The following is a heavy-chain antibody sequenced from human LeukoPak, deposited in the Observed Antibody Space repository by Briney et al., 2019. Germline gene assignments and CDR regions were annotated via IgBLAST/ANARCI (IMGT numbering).Heavy chain of an antibody. CDR2: ISGSGGST. Sequence: GGSLRLSCAASGFTFSSYAMSWVRQAPGKGLEWVSAISGSGGSTYYADSVTGRFTISRDNSKNTLSLQMNSLRAEDTAVYYCASHGYSSSWYFDYWGQGTLVTVSS. D-gene: IGHD6-13*01. CDR1: GFTFSSYA. J-gene: IGHJ4*02. CDR3: ASHGYSSSWYFDY. V-gene: IGHV3-23*01.